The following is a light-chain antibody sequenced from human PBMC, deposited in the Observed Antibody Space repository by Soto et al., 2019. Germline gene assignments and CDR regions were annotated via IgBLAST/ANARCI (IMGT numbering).Light chain of an antibody. CDR1: QSVSDSY. Sequence: EIVLTQSPGTLSLSPGERATLSCRASQSVSDSYLAWYQQKPGQAPRLLIYGISIRATGIPDRFSGSGSGTDFTLTISRLEPEDFAVYYCQQYGSSPITFGQGTRLEIK. V-gene: IGKV3-20*01. J-gene: IGKJ5*01. CDR3: QQYGSSPIT. CDR2: GIS.